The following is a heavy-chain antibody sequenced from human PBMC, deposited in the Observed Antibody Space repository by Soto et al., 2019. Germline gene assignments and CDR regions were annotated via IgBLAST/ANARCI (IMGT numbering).Heavy chain of an antibody. J-gene: IGHJ3*02. D-gene: IGHD6-6*01. CDR1: GFTFSSYA. CDR3: AKGREQLVLEDAFDI. V-gene: IGHV3-23*01. CDR2: ISGSGGST. Sequence: GGSLRLSCAASGFTFSSYAMSWVRQAPGKGLEWVSAISGSGGSTYYADSVKGRFTISRDNSKNTLYLQMNSLRAEDTAVYYCAKGREQLVLEDAFDIWGQGAMVTVPS.